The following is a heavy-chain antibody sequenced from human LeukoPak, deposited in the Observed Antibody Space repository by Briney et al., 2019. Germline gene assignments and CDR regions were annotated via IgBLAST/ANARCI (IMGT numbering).Heavy chain of an antibody. CDR2: IYSGGTT. Sequence: AGGSLRLSCAPSGLAVSSTFMSWVRQAPGRGLEWVSIIYSGGTTHYADSVKGRFTISRDNAKNMLYLQMDSLRVGDTVIYYCARNTDYYGSGTYGYFDHWGRGTLVTVSS. CDR1: GLAVSSTF. CDR3: ARNTDYYGSGTYGYFDH. D-gene: IGHD3-10*01. V-gene: IGHV3-53*01. J-gene: IGHJ2*01.